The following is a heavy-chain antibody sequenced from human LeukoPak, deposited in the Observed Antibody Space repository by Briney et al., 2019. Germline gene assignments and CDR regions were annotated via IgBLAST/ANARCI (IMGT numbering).Heavy chain of an antibody. CDR3: ARLYYGMDV. Sequence: SETLSLTCTVSGGSISSTSYYWGWIRQPPGEGLEWIGSMYYTGNTHYSPSLKSRVTISVDTSKNQFSLELNSVTAADTAVYYCARLYYGMDVWGQGTTDTVSS. J-gene: IGHJ6*02. CDR2: MYYTGNT. V-gene: IGHV4-39*01. CDR1: GGSISSTSYY.